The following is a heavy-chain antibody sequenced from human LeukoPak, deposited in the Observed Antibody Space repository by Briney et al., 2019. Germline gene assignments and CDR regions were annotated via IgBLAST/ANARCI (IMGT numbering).Heavy chain of an antibody. D-gene: IGHD2-8*02. CDR1: GYSFPTYW. V-gene: IGHV5-51*01. Sequence: GESLKISCKGSGYSFPTYWIGWVRQMPGKGLEWMGIIYPADSDTRYSPSFQGQVTISADKSMTTAYLQWTSLKASDTAMYYCARLTGTQYYFDYWGQGALVTVSS. CDR3: ARLTGTQYYFDY. CDR2: IYPADSDT. J-gene: IGHJ4*02.